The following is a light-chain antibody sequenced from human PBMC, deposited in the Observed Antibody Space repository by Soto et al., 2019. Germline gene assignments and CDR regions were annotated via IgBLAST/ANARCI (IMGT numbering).Light chain of an antibody. Sequence: DIQMTQSPSSLSASVGDRLAITCRASQSISSYLNWYQQKQGKAPKXXIYAASSLQSGVPSRFSGSVSGTDGTITISSLKTEDGSTYYCQQRYSTPLTFGQGTKVDIK. J-gene: IGKJ1*01. CDR2: AAS. V-gene: IGKV1-39*01. CDR1: QSISSY. CDR3: QQRYSTPLT.